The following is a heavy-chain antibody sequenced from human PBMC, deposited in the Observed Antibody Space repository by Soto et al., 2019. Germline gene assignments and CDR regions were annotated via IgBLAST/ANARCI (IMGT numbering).Heavy chain of an antibody. CDR2: IIPILGIA. V-gene: IGHV1-69*02. CDR1: GGTFSSYT. J-gene: IGHJ4*02. Sequence: QVQLVQSGAEVKKPGSSVKVSCKASGGTFSSYTISWVRQAPGQGLEWMGRIIPILGIANYAQKFQGRVTITADKSTSTAYRERSSLRSEDTAVYYCARPGGDYSGADGLDYWGQGTLVTVSS. D-gene: IGHD4-17*01. CDR3: ARPGGDYSGADGLDY.